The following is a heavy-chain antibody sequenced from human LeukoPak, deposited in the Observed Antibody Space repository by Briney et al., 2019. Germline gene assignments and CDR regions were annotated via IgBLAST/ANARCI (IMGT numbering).Heavy chain of an antibody. CDR1: GFTFNNYA. D-gene: IGHD3-3*01. J-gene: IGHJ3*02. CDR2: ISSSGGST. CDR3: ARRITIFGPGPNDAFDI. V-gene: IGHV3-23*01. Sequence: GGSLRLSCSASGFTFNNYAMSWVRQAPRKGLEWVSSISSSGGSTYYADSVKGRFTISRDNAKNSLYLQMNSLRAEDTAVYYCARRITIFGPGPNDAFDIWGQGTMVTVSS.